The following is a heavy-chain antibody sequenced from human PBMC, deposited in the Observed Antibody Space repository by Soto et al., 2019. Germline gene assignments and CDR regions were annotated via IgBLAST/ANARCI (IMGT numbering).Heavy chain of an antibody. CDR1: GGSFRNFA. Sequence: QVQLVQSGAEVKRPGSSVKVSCKASGGSFRNFAVSWVRQAPGQGLEWMGGIIPMFGTSNYAQKFQGRVTISADESTSTVHMEVNSLTSEDTAVYYCARGSFGIQLGLNPFDYWGQGSLVTVSS. CDR3: ARGSFGIQLGLNPFDY. V-gene: IGHV1-69*01. J-gene: IGHJ4*02. CDR2: IIPMFGTS. D-gene: IGHD5-18*01.